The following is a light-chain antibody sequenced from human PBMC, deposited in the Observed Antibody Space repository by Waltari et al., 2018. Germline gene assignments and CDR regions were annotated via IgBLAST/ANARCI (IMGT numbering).Light chain of an antibody. V-gene: IGLV2-14*03. CDR2: DVS. CDR1: SSDVGGYDY. J-gene: IGLJ2*01. Sequence: QSALTQPSSVSGSPGQSITISCTGTSSDVGGYDYVSWYQQHPGKAPKLLIYDVSNRPPGVSNRFSGSKSGNTASLTISGLQADDEADYYCGSYTSSITLVFGGGTKLTVL. CDR3: GSYTSSITLV.